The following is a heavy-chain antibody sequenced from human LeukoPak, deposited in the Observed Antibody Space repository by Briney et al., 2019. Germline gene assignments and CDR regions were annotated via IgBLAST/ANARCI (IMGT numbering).Heavy chain of an antibody. CDR2: VSADGGST. D-gene: IGHD3-22*01. J-gene: IGHJ4*02. Sequence: PGRSLRLSCAASGFTFNIFAINWVRQAPGKGLEYVPAVSADGGSTYYANSVEGRFTISRDKSKNTLYLQMNSLRAEDTAVYYCAGLSSGYYSPFDCWGQGTLVIVSS. V-gene: IGHV3-64*01. CDR3: AGLSSGYYSPFDC. CDR1: GFTFNIFA.